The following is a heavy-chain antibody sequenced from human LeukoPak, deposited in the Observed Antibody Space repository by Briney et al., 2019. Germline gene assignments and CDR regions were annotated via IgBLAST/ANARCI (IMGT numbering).Heavy chain of an antibody. D-gene: IGHD3-10*01. J-gene: IGHJ6*02. V-gene: IGHV3-23*01. CDR2: ISSSGEGENT. CDR1: GFTFSSYA. CDR3: ARDWGGSGSYKVYGMDV. Sequence: PGGSLRLSCAASGFTFSSYAMSWVRQAPGKGLEWVSVISSSGEGENTYYADSVKGRFTISRDNSKNTLYLQMNSLRAEDTAVYYCARDWGGSGSYKVYGMDVWGQGTTVTVSS.